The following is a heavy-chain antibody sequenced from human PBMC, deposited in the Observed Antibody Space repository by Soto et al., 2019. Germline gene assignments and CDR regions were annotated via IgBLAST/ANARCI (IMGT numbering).Heavy chain of an antibody. CDR2: IIPIFDTA. CDR1: GGTFSSYA. D-gene: IGHD2-15*01. V-gene: IGHV1-69*06. J-gene: IGHJ6*02. CDR3: ARNRACSGGSCYSPSSYCYYGMDV. Sequence: QVQLVQSGAEVKKPGSSVKVSCKASGGTFSSYAISWVRQAPGQGLEWMGGIIPIFDTANYAQKFQGRVTITADKSTSTAYMELSSLRSEDTAVYYCARNRACSGGSCYSPSSYCYYGMDVWGQGTTVTVFS.